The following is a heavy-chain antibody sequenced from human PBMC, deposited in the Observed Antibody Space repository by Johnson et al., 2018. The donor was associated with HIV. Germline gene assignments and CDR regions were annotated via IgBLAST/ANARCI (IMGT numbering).Heavy chain of an antibody. Sequence: EKLVESGGGLVQPGGSLRLSCAASGFTFGSYVMSWVRQAPGKGLEWVSAISGSGASTYYADSLKGRCTISRDNSKNNLYLQMNRLRAEDTALYYCAKDIYGYDAFDIWGQGTMVTVSS. V-gene: IGHV3-23*04. J-gene: IGHJ3*02. CDR1: GFTFGSYV. CDR3: AKDIYGYDAFDI. D-gene: IGHD5-24*01. CDR2: ISGSGAST.